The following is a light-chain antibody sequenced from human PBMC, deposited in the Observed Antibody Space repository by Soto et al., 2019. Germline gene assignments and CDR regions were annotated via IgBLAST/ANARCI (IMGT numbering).Light chain of an antibody. CDR2: EVN. J-gene: IGLJ3*02. Sequence: QSALTQPPSASGSPGQSVTISCTGTSSDVGAYDYVCWYQQHPGKAPKLMIYEVNKRPSGVPDRFSGSKSGNTASLTVSGLQAGDEADYYCAAWDDSLNGWVFGGGTKLTVL. CDR1: SSDVGAYDY. V-gene: IGLV2-8*01. CDR3: AAWDDSLNGWV.